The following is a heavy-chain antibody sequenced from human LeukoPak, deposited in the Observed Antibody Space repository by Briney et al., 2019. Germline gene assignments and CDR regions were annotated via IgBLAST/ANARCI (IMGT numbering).Heavy chain of an antibody. J-gene: IGHJ4*02. CDR3: ARSISSGHYYADLFDS. V-gene: IGHV1-69*13. D-gene: IGHD3-10*01. Sequence: SVKVSCKASGGTFSSYAISWVRQAPGQGLEWMGGIIPIFGTANYAQKFQGRVTITADESTSTAYMELSSLRSEDTAVYYCARSISSGHYYADLFDSWGQGTLVTVSS. CDR1: GGTFSSYA. CDR2: IIPIFGTA.